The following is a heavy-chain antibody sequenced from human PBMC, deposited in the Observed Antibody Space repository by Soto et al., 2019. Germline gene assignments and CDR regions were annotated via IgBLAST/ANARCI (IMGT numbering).Heavy chain of an antibody. V-gene: IGHV1-18*01. Sequence: HVQLVQSGAEVKKPGASVKVSCKASGYTFTDFGIGWVRQAPGQGLEWVGWIGAFTGHTAYAQKFHGRATMTEDPPTSTAYRELRSLRSDDTALYSCVRLCVSFGYRGSYYFDHWGQGTLVTVSS. CDR2: IGAFTGHT. D-gene: IGHD3-16*01. J-gene: IGHJ4*02. CDR3: VRLCVSFGYRGSYYFDH. CDR1: GYTFTDFG.